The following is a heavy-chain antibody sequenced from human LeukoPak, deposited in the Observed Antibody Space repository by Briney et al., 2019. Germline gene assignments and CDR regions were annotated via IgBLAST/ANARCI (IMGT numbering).Heavy chain of an antibody. V-gene: IGHV3-33*01. D-gene: IGHD2-2*01. Sequence: GGSLRLSCAASGFTFSSYGMHWVRQAPGKGLEWVAVIWYDGSNKYYADSVKGRFTISRDNSKNTLYLQMNSLRAEDTAVYYCAVVGYQLPPYDAFDIWGQGTMVTVSS. J-gene: IGHJ3*02. CDR1: GFTFSSYG. CDR3: AVVGYQLPPYDAFDI. CDR2: IWYDGSNK.